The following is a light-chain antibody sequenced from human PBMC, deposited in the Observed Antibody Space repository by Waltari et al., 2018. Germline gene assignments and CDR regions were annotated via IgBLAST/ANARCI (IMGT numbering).Light chain of an antibody. CDR3: MQALQTPT. Sequence: IVMTQSPLSLPVTPGEPASISCRSSQSLLHSIGDHYLDWYLQKPGQSPQLLIYLGSNRASGVPDRFSGSGSGTNFTLKISRVEAEDVGVYYCMQALQTPTFGQGTKLEIK. CDR1: QSLLHSIGDHY. V-gene: IGKV2-28*01. CDR2: LGS. J-gene: IGKJ2*01.